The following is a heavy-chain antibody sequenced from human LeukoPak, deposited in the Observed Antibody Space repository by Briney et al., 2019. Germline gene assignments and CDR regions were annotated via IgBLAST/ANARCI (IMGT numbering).Heavy chain of an antibody. Sequence: SGTLSLTCTVSGGSISSSSYYWGWIRQPPGKGPEWIGSIYYSGSTYYNPSLKSRVTISVDTSKNQFSLKLSSVTAADTAVYYCARHEGWFDPWGQGTLVTVSS. CDR2: IYYSGST. J-gene: IGHJ5*02. V-gene: IGHV4-39*01. CDR1: GGSISSSSYY. CDR3: ARHEGWFDP.